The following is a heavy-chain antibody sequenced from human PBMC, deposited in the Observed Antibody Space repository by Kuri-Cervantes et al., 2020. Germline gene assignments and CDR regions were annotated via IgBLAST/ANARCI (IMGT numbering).Heavy chain of an antibody. J-gene: IGHJ4*02. V-gene: IGHV1-69*05. Sequence: SVKVSCKASGGTFSSYAISWVRQAPGQGLEWMGGIILIFGTANYAQKFQGRVTITRDTSASTAYMELSSLRSEDTAVYFCARDGECGGDCYANYWGQGTLVTVSS. CDR2: IILIFGTA. D-gene: IGHD2-21*02. CDR3: ARDGECGGDCYANY. CDR1: GGTFSSYA.